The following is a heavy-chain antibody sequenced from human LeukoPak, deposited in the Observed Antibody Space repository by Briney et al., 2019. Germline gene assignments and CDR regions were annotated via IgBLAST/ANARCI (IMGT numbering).Heavy chain of an antibody. V-gene: IGHV1-3*01. D-gene: IGHD3-3*01. CDR3: ARKTIFGVVIPFDY. CDR2: INGVNGNA. CDR1: GYTFTIYA. Sequence: GASVKVSCKASGYTFTIYAMHWVRQAPGQRLEWMGWINGVNGNAYYSQNFQGRVTITRDTSANTVYMELSSLRSEDTAVYYCARKTIFGVVIPFDYWGQGTLVTVSS. J-gene: IGHJ4*02.